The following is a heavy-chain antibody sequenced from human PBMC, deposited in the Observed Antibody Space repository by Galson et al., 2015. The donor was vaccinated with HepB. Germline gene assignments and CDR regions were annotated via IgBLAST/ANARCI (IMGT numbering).Heavy chain of an antibody. Sequence: SVKVSCKASGYTFTHYYIHWVRQAPGQGLEWLGWVHPNGGGTDYAQKFPGRVTLTGDTAIRTAYMELSDMKSDDTAVYYCARSSLYQWNGYDAFDIWGQGTLVTVSS. CDR2: VHPNGGGT. J-gene: IGHJ3*02. V-gene: IGHV1-2*02. D-gene: IGHD1-20*01. CDR1: GYTFTHYY. CDR3: ARSSLYQWNGYDAFDI.